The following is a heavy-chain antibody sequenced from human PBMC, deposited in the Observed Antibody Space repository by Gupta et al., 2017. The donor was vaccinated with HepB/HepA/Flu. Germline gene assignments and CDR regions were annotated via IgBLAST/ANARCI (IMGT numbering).Heavy chain of an antibody. Sequence: EVQLVESGGGLVQPGGSLRLSCAASGFTFSRFWMCWVRQAPGKGLEWVASIKQDGSEKNYVGSVEGRFTFSRDNAKSSVYLQMNSLRAEDTAVYYCVRAGQSHVVIDGYGMDIWGQGTTVTVSS. CDR3: VRAGQSHVVIDGYGMDI. V-gene: IGHV3-7*04. J-gene: IGHJ6*02. CDR1: GFTFSRFW. D-gene: IGHD2-2*01. CDR2: IKQDGSEK.